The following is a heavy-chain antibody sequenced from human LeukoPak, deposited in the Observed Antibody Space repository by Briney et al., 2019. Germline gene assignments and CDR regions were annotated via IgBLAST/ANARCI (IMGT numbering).Heavy chain of an antibody. CDR2: IIPVLDVS. J-gene: IGHJ3*02. D-gene: IGHD3-22*01. V-gene: IGHV1-69*04. Sequence: SVKVSCKASGYTFNSYGITWVRQAPGQGLEWMGRIIPVLDVSNFAQKFQGRVTITADKSTNTAHMELSRLESGDTAVYYCTREGVYAPDGSGYHRDAFDIWGQGTVVIVSS. CDR1: GYTFNSYG. CDR3: TREGVYAPDGSGYHRDAFDI.